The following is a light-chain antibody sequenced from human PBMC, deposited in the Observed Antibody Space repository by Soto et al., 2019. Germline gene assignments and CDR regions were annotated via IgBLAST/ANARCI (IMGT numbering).Light chain of an antibody. CDR3: QQYGGSPRT. V-gene: IGKV3-11*01. Sequence: EIVMTQSPATVSLSPGERATLSCRASQSVSSYLAWYQQKPGQAPRLLIYDASNRATGIPARFSGSGSGTDFTLTISRLEPEDFAVYYCQQYGGSPRTFGQGTKVDIK. CDR1: QSVSSY. J-gene: IGKJ1*01. CDR2: DAS.